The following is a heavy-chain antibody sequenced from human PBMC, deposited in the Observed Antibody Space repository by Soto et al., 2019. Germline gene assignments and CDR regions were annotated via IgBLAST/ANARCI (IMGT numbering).Heavy chain of an antibody. Sequence: QVQLVESGGGVVQPGRSLRLSCAASGFTFSKSAMHWVRQAPGKGLEWVAVISNDERKINYVDSVKGRFTISRDNSNNTLFLQMNRLRPEDTAVYYCAKDISSYSGGYTSYSDSWGQGTLVTVSS. J-gene: IGHJ4*02. CDR3: AKDISSYSGGYTSYSDS. V-gene: IGHV3-30*18. D-gene: IGHD1-26*01. CDR2: ISNDERKI. CDR1: GFTFSKSA.